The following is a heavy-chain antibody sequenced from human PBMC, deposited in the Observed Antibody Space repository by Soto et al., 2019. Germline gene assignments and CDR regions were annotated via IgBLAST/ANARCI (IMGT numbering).Heavy chain of an antibody. CDR3: AHIVVAGLGYYFDY. CDR2: IYWDDDK. J-gene: IGHJ4*02. V-gene: IGHV2-5*02. D-gene: IGHD6-19*01. Sequence: QITLKESGPPLVKPTQTLTLTCTFSGFSLSSTRMAVGWIRQPPGKALEWLALIYWDDDKRHSPFLNSRLTITKDTSKTPVVLTMSNMDPVDTARYYCAHIVVAGLGYYFDYWGQGTLVTVSS. CDR1: GFSLSSTRMA.